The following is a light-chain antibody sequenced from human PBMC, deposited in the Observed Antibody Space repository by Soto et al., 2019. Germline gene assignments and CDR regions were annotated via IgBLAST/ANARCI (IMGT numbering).Light chain of an antibody. J-gene: IGKJ4*01. Sequence: DIQMTQSPSSLSAPVRDRVTITCRASQGIRNDLGWYQQKPGKAPKRLIYAASSLQSGVPSRFYGSGSGTAVTLACSSLQPGEFATDGCLQHNNYPIPCAGVTKVDIK. CDR1: QGIRND. CDR2: AAS. V-gene: IGKV1-17*01. CDR3: LQHNNYPIP.